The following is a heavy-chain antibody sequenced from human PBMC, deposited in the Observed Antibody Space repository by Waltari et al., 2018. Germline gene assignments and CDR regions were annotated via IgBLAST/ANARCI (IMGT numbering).Heavy chain of an antibody. D-gene: IGHD3-22*01. CDR1: GGSIGIHY. CDR3: AREYYYDTSGPASYGMDV. V-gene: IGHV4-59*11. Sequence: QVQLQESGPGLVKPSETLSLTCTVSGGSIGIHYWSWIRQPPGKGLEWIGFTSYSGSTSYNPSRKSRVTISVDTSKNQLSLKLTSVTAADTAVYYCAREYYYDTSGPASYGMDVWGQGTTVTVSS. CDR2: TSYSGST. J-gene: IGHJ6*02.